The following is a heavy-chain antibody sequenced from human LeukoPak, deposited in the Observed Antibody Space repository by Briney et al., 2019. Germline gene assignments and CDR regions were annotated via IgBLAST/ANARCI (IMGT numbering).Heavy chain of an antibody. D-gene: IGHD3-10*01. J-gene: IGHJ6*02. CDR2: IYSGGST. Sequence: GGSLRLSCAASGFTVSSNYMSWVRQAPGKGLEWVPVIYSGGSTYYADSVKGRFTISRDNSKNTLYLQMNSLRAEDTAVYYCARDNTMVRGVKYYGMDVWGQGTTVTVSS. CDR1: GFTVSSNY. V-gene: IGHV3-53*01. CDR3: ARDNTMVRGVKYYGMDV.